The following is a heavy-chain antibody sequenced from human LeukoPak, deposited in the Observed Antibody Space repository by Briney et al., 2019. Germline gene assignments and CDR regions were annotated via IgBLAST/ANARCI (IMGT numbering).Heavy chain of an antibody. CDR2: ISYDRSNK. D-gene: IGHD5-24*01. CDR1: GFTFSSHG. Sequence: GGSLRLSCAASGFTFSSHGMHWVRQAPGKGLEWVAVISYDRSNKYYVDSVKGRFTISRDNSKNTLYLQMNSLRPEDTAVYYCARARFGYNRGPFDYWGQGILVTVSS. J-gene: IGHJ4*02. CDR3: ARARFGYNRGPFDY. V-gene: IGHV3-30*03.